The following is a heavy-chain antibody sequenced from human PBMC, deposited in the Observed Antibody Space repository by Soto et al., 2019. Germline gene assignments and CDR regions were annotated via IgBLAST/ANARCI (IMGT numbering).Heavy chain of an antibody. CDR3: ARDNPTDCSGGSCSWWFDP. D-gene: IGHD2-15*01. CDR1: GGSISSYY. J-gene: IGHJ5*02. V-gene: IGHV4-4*07. CDR2: IYTSGGT. Sequence: SETLSLTCTVSGGSISSYYWSWIRQPAGKGLEWIGRIYTSGGTNYNPSLKSRVTMSVDTSKNQFSLKLSSVTAADTAVYYCARDNPTDCSGGSCSWWFDPWGQGTLVTVSS.